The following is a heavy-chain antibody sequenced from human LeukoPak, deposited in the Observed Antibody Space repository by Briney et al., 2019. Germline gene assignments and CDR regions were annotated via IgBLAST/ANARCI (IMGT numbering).Heavy chain of an antibody. J-gene: IGHJ4*02. CDR1: GYTFTSYG. CDR3: ARLGIAVAVFDY. V-gene: IGHV1-18*01. D-gene: IGHD6-19*01. CDR2: ISSYNGNT. Sequence: ASVKVSCKASGYTFTSYGISWVRQAPGQGLEWMGWISSYNGNTNYAQKLQGRVTMSTDTSTGTAYMELRSLRSDDTAVYYCARLGIAVAVFDYWGQGTLVTVSS.